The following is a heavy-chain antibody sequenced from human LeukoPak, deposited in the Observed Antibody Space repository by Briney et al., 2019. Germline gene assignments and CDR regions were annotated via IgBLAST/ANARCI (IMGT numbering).Heavy chain of an antibody. D-gene: IGHD4-23*01. CDR3: AKAPGGYGGNYFDY. CDR1: GFTFSSYP. V-gene: IGHV3-30*04. J-gene: IGHJ4*02. Sequence: GGSLRLSCAASGFTFSSYPLHWVRQAPGKGLEWVAVISYDGSNKYYADSVKGRFTISRDNSKNTLYLQMNSLRAEDTAVYYCAKAPGGYGGNYFDYWGQGTLVTVSS. CDR2: ISYDGSNK.